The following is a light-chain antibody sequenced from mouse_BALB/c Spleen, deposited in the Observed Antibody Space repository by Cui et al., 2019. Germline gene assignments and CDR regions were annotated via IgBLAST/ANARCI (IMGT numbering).Light chain of an antibody. CDR3: HQYHRSPFT. V-gene: IGKV4-74*01. CDR2: STS. CDR1: SSVSSSY. J-gene: IGKJ4*01. Sequence: QIVLTQSPAIMSASLGERVTMTCTASSSVSSSYLHWYQQKPESSPKLLIYSTSNLASGVPARFSGSGSGTSYSLTISSMEAEDAATYYCHQYHRSPFTFGSGTKLEIK.